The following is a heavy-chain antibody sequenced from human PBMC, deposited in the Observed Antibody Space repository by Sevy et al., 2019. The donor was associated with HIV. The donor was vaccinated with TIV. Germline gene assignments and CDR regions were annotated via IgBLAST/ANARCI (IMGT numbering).Heavy chain of an antibody. Sequence: GGSLRLSCAASGFTFSKYSMSWVRQPQGKGLAWVSTLSFGCGEINYADSVKGRFTISRDNSKSSVYLQMNNPRPEDTAVYYCAREGCTKPHDYWGQGTLVTVSS. CDR3: AREGCTKPHDY. J-gene: IGHJ4*02. CDR2: LSFGCGEI. V-gene: IGHV3-23*01. D-gene: IGHD2-8*01. CDR1: GFTFSKYS.